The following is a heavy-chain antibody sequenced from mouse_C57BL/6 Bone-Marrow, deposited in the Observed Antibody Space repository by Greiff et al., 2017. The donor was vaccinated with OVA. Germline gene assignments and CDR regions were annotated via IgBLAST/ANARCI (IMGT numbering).Heavy chain of an antibody. CDR2: INPNNGGT. CDR1: GYTFTDYY. Sequence: EVQLQQSGPELVKPGASVKISCKASGYTFTDYYMNWVKQSHGKSLEWIGDINPNNGGTSYNQKFKGKATLTVDKSSSTAYMELRSLTSEDSAVYDCAREDCSWFADWGQGTLVTVSA. CDR3: AREDCSWFAD. V-gene: IGHV1-26*01. J-gene: IGHJ3*01.